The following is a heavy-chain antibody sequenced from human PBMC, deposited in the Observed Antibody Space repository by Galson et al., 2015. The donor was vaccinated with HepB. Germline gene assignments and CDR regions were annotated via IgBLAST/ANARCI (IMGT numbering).Heavy chain of an antibody. V-gene: IGHV1-69*06. CDR2: IIPIFGTP. D-gene: IGHD3-3*01. J-gene: IGHJ6*02. Sequence: SVKVSCKAAGNTFNNYAISWVRQAPGQGLEWMGGIIPIFGTPSYAQSLQGRVTITADKSANTVYMNLSGLRSEDTAVYFCATLRFLQWSTHYGTDVWGQGTTVTVSS. CDR1: GNTFNNYA. CDR3: ATLRFLQWSTHYGTDV.